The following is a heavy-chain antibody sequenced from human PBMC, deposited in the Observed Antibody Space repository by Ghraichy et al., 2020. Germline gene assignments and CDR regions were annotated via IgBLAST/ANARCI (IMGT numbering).Heavy chain of an antibody. V-gene: IGHV3-48*02. J-gene: IGHJ4*01. CDR3: ARPLTRRVTDYNDKSGYVSHYGMNP. CDR2: ISSNGSDT. Sequence: GGSLRLSCAASGFTFSNYNMNWVRQAPGKGLEWVSYISSNGSDTYYADSVKGRFTISRENARNSLFLQINSLRDEDTAVYYCARPLTRRVTDYNDKSGYVSHYGMNPWGQATPVTVPS. CDR1: GFTFSNYN. D-gene: IGHD3-22*01.